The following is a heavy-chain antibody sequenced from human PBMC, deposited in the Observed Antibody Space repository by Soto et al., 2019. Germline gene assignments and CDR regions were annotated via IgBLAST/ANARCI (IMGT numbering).Heavy chain of an antibody. Sequence: QAQLLQSGTEGKNPGASVRVSCKASGYTFTSYGITWVRRAPGQGLQWMGWIGAYTGNPKYAQNLQGRVTMTTDTSTSTAYMDLRSLTPDDTAVYYCARAHGDFDLNYFDLWGQGTLVTVST. CDR3: ARAHGDFDLNYFDL. CDR1: GYTFTSYG. CDR2: IGAYTGNP. V-gene: IGHV1-18*01. J-gene: IGHJ4*02. D-gene: IGHD3-3*01.